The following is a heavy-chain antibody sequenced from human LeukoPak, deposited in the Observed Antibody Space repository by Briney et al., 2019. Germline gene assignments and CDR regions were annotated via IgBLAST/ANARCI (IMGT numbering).Heavy chain of an antibody. Sequence: GGSLRLSCAASGFTFSSYAMSCVRQAPGKGLEWVSAISGSGGSTYYADSVKGRFTISRDNSKNTLYLQMNSLRAEDTAVYYCAKDVWYSSGWRPWDYWGQGTLVTVSS. CDR1: GFTFSSYA. CDR3: AKDVWYSSGWRPWDY. J-gene: IGHJ4*02. V-gene: IGHV3-23*01. D-gene: IGHD6-19*01. CDR2: ISGSGGST.